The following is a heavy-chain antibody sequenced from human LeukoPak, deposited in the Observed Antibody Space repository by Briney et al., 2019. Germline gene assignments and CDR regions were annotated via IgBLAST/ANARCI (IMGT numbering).Heavy chain of an antibody. V-gene: IGHV4-39*07. CDR2: IYYSGST. D-gene: IGHD1-20*01. J-gene: IGHJ4*02. Sequence: PSETLSLTCTVSGGSISSSSYYWGWIRQPPGKGLEWIGSIYYSGSTYYNPSLKSRVTISVDRSKNQFSLKLSSVTAADTAVYYCATYNWNDVGVDYWGQGTLVTVSS. CDR3: ATYNWNDVGVDY. CDR1: GGSISSSSYY.